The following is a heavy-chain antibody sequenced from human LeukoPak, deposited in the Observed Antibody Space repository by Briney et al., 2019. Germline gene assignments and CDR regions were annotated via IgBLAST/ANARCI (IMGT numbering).Heavy chain of an antibody. Sequence: GGSLRLSCAASGFTFSSYEMNWVRQAPGKGLEWVSYISSSGSTIYYADSVKGRFTISRDNARNSLYLQMNSLRAEDTAVYYCARDVDYFDYWGQGTLVTVSS. J-gene: IGHJ4*02. V-gene: IGHV3-48*03. CDR2: ISSSGSTI. CDR3: ARDVDYFDY. CDR1: GFTFSSYE.